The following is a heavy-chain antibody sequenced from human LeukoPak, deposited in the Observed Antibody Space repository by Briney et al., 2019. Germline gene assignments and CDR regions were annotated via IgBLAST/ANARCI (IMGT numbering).Heavy chain of an antibody. V-gene: IGHV4-59*11. D-gene: IGHD4-11*01. CDR1: GGSISSHY. J-gene: IGHJ6*03. Sequence: SETLSLTCTVSGGSISSHYWSWIRQPPGKGLEWIGYIYYSGSTNYNPSPKSRVTISVDTSKNQFSLKLSSVTAADTAVYYCARYSNYRDYMDVWGKGTTVTVSS. CDR3: ARYSNYRDYMDV. CDR2: IYYSGST.